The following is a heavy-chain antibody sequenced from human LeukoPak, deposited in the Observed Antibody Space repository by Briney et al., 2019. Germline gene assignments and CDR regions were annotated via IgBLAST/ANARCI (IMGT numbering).Heavy chain of an antibody. V-gene: IGHV3-74*01. CDR1: GFTFSTYW. CDR3: VRGTSRDYGYGGDDPY. Sequence: GGSLRLSCAVSGFTFSTYWMHWVRQAPGKGLVWVSRISRDGTSRTHADSVMGRFTISRDSATNTLYLQMDSLRAEDTAVYYCVRGTSRDYGYGGDDPYWGQGTLVIVSS. J-gene: IGHJ4*02. D-gene: IGHD2-21*02. CDR2: ISRDGTSR.